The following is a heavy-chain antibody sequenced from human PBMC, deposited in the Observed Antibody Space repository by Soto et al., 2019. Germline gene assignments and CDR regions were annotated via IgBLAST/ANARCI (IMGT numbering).Heavy chain of an antibody. V-gene: IGHV1-3*01. Sequence: SVKVSCETAGYSVTEYDTNWVRQAPGQGLEYMGWVSPENRNAGNGNTKYSQKFQGRVTITRDTSASTAYMELSSLRSEDTAVYYCAKSATVPAAIAYWGQGTLVTVSS. CDR3: AKSATVPAAIAY. J-gene: IGHJ4*02. D-gene: IGHD2-2*02. CDR1: GYSVTEYD. CDR2: VSPENRNAGNGNT.